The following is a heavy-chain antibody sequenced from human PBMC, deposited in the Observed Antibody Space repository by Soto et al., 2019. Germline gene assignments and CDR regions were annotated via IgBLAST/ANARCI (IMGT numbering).Heavy chain of an antibody. CDR2: ISAHNGNT. CDR3: ARGRYGDY. J-gene: IGHJ4*02. CDR1: GYIFTTYG. D-gene: IGHD1-1*01. V-gene: IGHV1-18*01. Sequence: QVHLVQSGAEVKKPGASVKVSCKGSGYIFTTYGITWVRQAPGQGLEWMGWISAHNGNTNYAQKRQGRVTVTRDTSTSTAYMELRNLRSDDTAGYYCARGRYGDYWGQGALVTVSS.